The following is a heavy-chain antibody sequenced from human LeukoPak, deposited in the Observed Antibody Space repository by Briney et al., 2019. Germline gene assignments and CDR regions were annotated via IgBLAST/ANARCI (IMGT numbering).Heavy chain of an antibody. CDR2: INDGGST. CDR3: ARFSKITRGDWGDAFDI. D-gene: IGHD2-21*02. Sequence: SETLSLTCSVYGGSSSDYFWSWIRQPPGKGLEWIGEINDGGSTNYNPSFMTRVTVSVDRSKNDFSLTMSSVTAADTAVYYCARFSKITRGDWGDAFDIWGQGTTVTVSS. CDR1: GGSSSDYF. V-gene: IGHV4-34*01. J-gene: IGHJ3*02.